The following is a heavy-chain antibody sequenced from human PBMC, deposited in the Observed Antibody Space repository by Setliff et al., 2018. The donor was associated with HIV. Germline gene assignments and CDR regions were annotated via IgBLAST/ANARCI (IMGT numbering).Heavy chain of an antibody. CDR1: GYSFTSYW. J-gene: IGHJ4*02. CDR3: ATFADGPDS. D-gene: IGHD3-3*01. Sequence: GESLKISCKGSGYSFTSYWIGWVRQMPGKGLEWMGIIYPGDSDTRYSPSFQGQVTISRDNAKRSLYLQMNRLKTDDTAFYYCATFADGPDSWGQGTLVTVSS. V-gene: IGHV5-51*01. CDR2: IYPGDSDT.